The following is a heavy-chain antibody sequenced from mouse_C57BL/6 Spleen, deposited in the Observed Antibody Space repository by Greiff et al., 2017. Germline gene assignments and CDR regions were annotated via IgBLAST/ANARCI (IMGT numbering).Heavy chain of an antibody. CDR1: GYTFTSYW. Sequence: VQLQQPGAELVRPGSSVTLSCKASGYTFTSYWMHWVKQRPIQGLEWIGNIDPSDSETHYNQKFKDKATLTVDKSSSTAYMQLSSLTSEDSAVYYCARNEIYYYGSSYPSAMDYWGQGTSVTVSS. D-gene: IGHD1-1*01. CDR3: ARNEIYYYGSSYPSAMDY. J-gene: IGHJ4*01. V-gene: IGHV1-52*01. CDR2: IDPSDSET.